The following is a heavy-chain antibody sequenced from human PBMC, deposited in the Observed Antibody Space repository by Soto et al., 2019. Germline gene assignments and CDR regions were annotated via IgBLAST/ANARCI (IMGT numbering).Heavy chain of an antibody. CDR3: ARDQGWVRLGQ. CDR1: GGSISSGGYY. CDR2: IYYSGST. Sequence: SDTLSLTCTVSGGSISSGGYYWSGIRQHPGKGLEWIGYIYYSGSTYYNPSLKSRVTISVDTSKNQFSLKLSSVTAADTAVYYCARDQGWVRLGQWGQGTLVTVSS. D-gene: IGHD5-12*01. V-gene: IGHV4-31*03. J-gene: IGHJ4*02.